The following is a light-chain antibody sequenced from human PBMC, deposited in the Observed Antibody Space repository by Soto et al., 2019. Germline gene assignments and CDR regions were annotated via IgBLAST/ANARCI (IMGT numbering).Light chain of an antibody. V-gene: IGKV4-1*01. CDR2: WAS. J-gene: IGKJ2*01. CDR1: QSVXXXSNNKNY. CDR3: QQYESTPPT. Sequence: DIVMXXSPDSXXXSLGERATIXXXXXQSVXXXSNNKNYLAWYQQRPGQPPKLLIYWASTRESGVPDRFSGSGSGTDFTLTITSLQAEDVAVYYCQQYESTPPTFGQGTKLEIK.